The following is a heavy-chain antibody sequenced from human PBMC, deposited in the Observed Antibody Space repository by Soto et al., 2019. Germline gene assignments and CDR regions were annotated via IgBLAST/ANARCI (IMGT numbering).Heavy chain of an antibody. CDR1: VGSLSGYY. J-gene: IGHJ6*01. V-gene: IGHV4-34*01. Sequence: LETLVITCAFNVGSLSGYYWSWIRQSPGKGLDWIGEINHRGSSDYNPSLKSRVTLSIDASMNHVTLELTSVTAADTAVYYCARSDNRTSIYGVDVWGQGTAVTVSS. CDR2: INHRGSS. D-gene: IGHD2-21*01. CDR3: ARSDNRTSIYGVDV.